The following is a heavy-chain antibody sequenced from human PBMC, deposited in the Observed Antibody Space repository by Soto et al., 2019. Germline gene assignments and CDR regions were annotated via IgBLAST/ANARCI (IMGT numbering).Heavy chain of an antibody. Sequence: EVQLVESGGGLVQPGGSLRVSCAASGCTLSSYWMHWVRQAPGKGLVWVSRIKSDGSTTNYADSVKGRFTISRDNVKNTLYLQLNSLRAEDTAVYYCARGGPSSSSSWYPYWGQGTLVTVSS. V-gene: IGHV3-74*01. CDR1: GCTLSSYW. D-gene: IGHD6-13*01. CDR3: ARGGPSSSSSWYPY. J-gene: IGHJ4*02. CDR2: IKSDGSTT.